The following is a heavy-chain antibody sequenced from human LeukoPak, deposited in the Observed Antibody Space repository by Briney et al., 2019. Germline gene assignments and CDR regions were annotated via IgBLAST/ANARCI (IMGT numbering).Heavy chain of an antibody. J-gene: IGHJ4*02. D-gene: IGHD3-10*01. Sequence: SETLSLTCTVSGGSISSYYWSWIRQPPGKGLEWIGYIYYSGSTNYNPSLKSRVTISVDTSKNQFSLKLSSVTAADTAVYYCARLSRSGFALVRKGLYFDYWGQGTLVTVSS. V-gene: IGHV4-59*12. CDR3: ARLSRSGFALVRKGLYFDY. CDR1: GGSISSYY. CDR2: IYYSGST.